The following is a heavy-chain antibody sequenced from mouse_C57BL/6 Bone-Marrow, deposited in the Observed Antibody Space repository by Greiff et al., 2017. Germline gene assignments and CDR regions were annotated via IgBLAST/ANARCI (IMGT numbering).Heavy chain of an antibody. J-gene: IGHJ3*01. Sequence: VQLVESGPGLVAPSQSLSITCTVSGFSLTCYGVDWVRQSPGKGLEWLGVIWGVGSTNYNSALKSRLSISNDNSKSQVFIKMNSLQTDDTAMYYCATSNYYGSSLLAYWGQGTLVTVSA. V-gene: IGHV2-6*01. CDR1: GFSLTCYG. CDR2: IWGVGST. CDR3: ATSNYYGSSLLAY. D-gene: IGHD1-1*01.